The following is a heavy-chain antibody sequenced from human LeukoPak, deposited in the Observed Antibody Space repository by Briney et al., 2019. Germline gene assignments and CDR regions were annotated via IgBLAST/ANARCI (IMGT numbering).Heavy chain of an antibody. V-gene: IGHV4-34*01. CDR1: GGSFSGYY. Sequence: SETLSLTCAVYGGSFSGYYWSWIRQPPGKGLEWIGEINHSGSTNYNPSLKSRVTISVDTSKNQFSLKLSSVTAADTAVYYCARTLWFGESRSSVDYWGQGTLVTVSS. J-gene: IGHJ4*02. CDR2: INHSGST. CDR3: ARTLWFGESRSSVDY. D-gene: IGHD3-10*01.